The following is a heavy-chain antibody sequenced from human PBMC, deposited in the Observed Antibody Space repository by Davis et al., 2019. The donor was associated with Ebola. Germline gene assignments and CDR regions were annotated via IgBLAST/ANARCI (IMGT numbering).Heavy chain of an antibody. CDR2: INGRGDFT. CDR1: GFTFRSNA. J-gene: IGHJ4*02. CDR3: AKSFLITGSHMSEFRGVDY. Sequence: GESLKISCVASGFTFRSNAMSWVRQAPGKGLEWVANINGRGDFTSYSASVRGRFTISRDNSRDTLSLQMDSLRVDDTAVYYCAKSFLITGSHMSEFRGVDYWGQGTVVTVSS. V-gene: IGHV3-23*01. D-gene: IGHD2-8*02.